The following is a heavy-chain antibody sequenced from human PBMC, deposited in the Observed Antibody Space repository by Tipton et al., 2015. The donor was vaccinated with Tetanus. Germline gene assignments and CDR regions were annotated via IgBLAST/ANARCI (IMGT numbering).Heavy chain of an antibody. CDR1: GFTFSNYW. CDR2: INTDGSST. V-gene: IGHV3-74*01. CDR3: TRVQMPVGSDYSNYGADY. Sequence: SLRLSCAAAGFTFSNYWMHWVRQAPGKGLVWVSRINTDGSSTTYADSVKGRFTISRDNAKNTLYLQMNSLRAEDTAVLYCTRVQMPVGSDYSNYGADYWGQGTLVTVSS. D-gene: IGHD4-11*01. J-gene: IGHJ4*02.